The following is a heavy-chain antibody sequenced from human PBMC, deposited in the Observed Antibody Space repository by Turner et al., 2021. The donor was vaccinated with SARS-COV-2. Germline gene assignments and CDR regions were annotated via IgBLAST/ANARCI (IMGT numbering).Heavy chain of an antibody. V-gene: IGHV3-23*01. CDR3: AKDQVSGDGYVVFDY. Sequence: EVQLLESGGDLVQPGGSLRLSWVASGFTFSIYAMNWVRQAPGKGLEWVSTIVGSGYSTYYADSVKGRFTISRDNSKNTVYLQMNSLRDEDTALYHCAKDQVSGDGYVVFDYWGQGTQVTVSS. CDR2: IVGSGYST. J-gene: IGHJ4*02. CDR1: GFTFSIYA. D-gene: IGHD5-12*01.